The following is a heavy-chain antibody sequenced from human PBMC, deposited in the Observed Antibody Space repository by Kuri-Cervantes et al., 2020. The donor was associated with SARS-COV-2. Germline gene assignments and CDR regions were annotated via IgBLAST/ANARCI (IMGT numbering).Heavy chain of an antibody. V-gene: IGHV1-8*02. CDR2: MNPNSGNT. D-gene: IGHD3-22*01. Sequence: ASVKVSFKASGYTFTSYDINWVRQATGQGLEWMGWMNPNSGNTGYAQKFQGRVTMTRNTSISTAYMELSSLRSEDTAVYYCALGYWGSGYPRNYYYMDVWGKGTTVTVSS. J-gene: IGHJ6*03. CDR3: ALGYWGSGYPRNYYYMDV. CDR1: GYTFTSYD.